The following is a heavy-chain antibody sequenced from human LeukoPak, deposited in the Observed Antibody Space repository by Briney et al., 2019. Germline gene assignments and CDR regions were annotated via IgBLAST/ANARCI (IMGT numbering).Heavy chain of an antibody. CDR2: ISSSSSYI. CDR3: ATDYYDSSGSDY. Sequence: GGSLRLSCAASGFTFSSYSMDWVRQAPGKGLEWVSSISSSSSYIYYADSVKGRFTISRDNAKNSLYLQMNSLRAEDTAVYYCATDYYDSSGSDYWGQGTLVTVSS. J-gene: IGHJ4*02. D-gene: IGHD3-22*01. V-gene: IGHV3-21*01. CDR1: GFTFSSYS.